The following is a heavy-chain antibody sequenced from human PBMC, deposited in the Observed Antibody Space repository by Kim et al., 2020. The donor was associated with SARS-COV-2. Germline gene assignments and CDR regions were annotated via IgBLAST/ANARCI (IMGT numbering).Heavy chain of an antibody. J-gene: IGHJ5*02. V-gene: IGHV3-9*01. CDR3: AKAGYNCNDDAWVNWFDP. CDR2: ISWNSGSI. Sequence: GGSLRLSCAASGFTFDDYAMHWVRQAPGKGLEWVSGISWNSGSIGYADSVKGRFTISRDNAKNSLYLQMNSLRAEDTALYYCAKAGYNCNDDAWVNWFDP. CDR1: GFTFDDYA. D-gene: IGHD1-1*01.